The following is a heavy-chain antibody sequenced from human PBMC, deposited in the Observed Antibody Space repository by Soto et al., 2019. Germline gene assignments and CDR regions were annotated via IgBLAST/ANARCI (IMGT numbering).Heavy chain of an antibody. CDR2: ISAHNGNT. V-gene: IGHV1-18*01. Sequence: QVPLVQSGAEVKKPGASVKVSCKGSGYGFTTYAITWVRQSPGQGLEWMAWISAHNGNTNYAQKLQGRVTVTRDTSTRTAYMELRSLRSDDTAVYYCARWRYGDYWGQGALVTVSS. CDR3: ARWRYGDY. J-gene: IGHJ4*02. D-gene: IGHD1-1*01. CDR1: GYGFTTYA.